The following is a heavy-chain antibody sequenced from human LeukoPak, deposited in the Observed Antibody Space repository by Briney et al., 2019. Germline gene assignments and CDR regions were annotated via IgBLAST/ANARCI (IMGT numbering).Heavy chain of an antibody. V-gene: IGHV3-49*04. CDR1: GFTFGDYA. Sequence: GGSLRLSCTASGFTFGDYAMSWVRQAPGKGLEWVGFIRSKAYGGTTEYAASVKGRFTISRDDSKSIAYLQMNSLKTEDTAVYYCTREWVDYHDSSGYYYLFDYWGQGTLVTVSS. CDR2: IRSKAYGGTT. CDR3: TREWVDYHDSSGYYYLFDY. J-gene: IGHJ4*02. D-gene: IGHD3-22*01.